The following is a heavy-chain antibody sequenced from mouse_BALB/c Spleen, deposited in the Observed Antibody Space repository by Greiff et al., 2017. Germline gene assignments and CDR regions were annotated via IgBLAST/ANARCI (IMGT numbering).Heavy chain of an antibody. V-gene: IGHV14-4*02. D-gene: IGHD2-9*01. Sequence: EVQLQQSGAELVRSGASVKLSCTASGFNITDYYMHWVKQRPEQGLEWIGWIDPENGDTEYAPKFQGKATMTADTSSNTAYLQLSSLTSEDTAVYYCNAPSYYGNDPFDDWGQGTTLTVSS. CDR3: NAPSYYGNDPFDD. CDR2: IDPENGDT. J-gene: IGHJ2*01. CDR1: GFNITDYY.